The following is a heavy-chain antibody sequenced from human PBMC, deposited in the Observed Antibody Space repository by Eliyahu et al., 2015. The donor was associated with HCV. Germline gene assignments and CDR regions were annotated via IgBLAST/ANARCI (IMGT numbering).Heavy chain of an antibody. D-gene: IGHD6-13*01. Sequence: EVQLLESGGGLVRPGGSLRLSCVAXGFTFNRYTMNWVRQAPGKGLXWVSSIXAGYNDPYYAXSVKGRFTISRDISKNTLHLQMNILRVEDTAVYYCVKMGLDIAASGWGRAFDYWGQGTLVTVSS. CDR2: IXAGYNDP. J-gene: IGHJ4*02. V-gene: IGHV3-23*01. CDR1: GFTFNRYT. CDR3: VKMGLDIAASGWGRAFDY.